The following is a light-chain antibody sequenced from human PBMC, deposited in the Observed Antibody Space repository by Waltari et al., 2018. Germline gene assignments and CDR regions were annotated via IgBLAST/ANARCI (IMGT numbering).Light chain of an antibody. V-gene: IGKV2-28*01. CDR2: LAS. Sequence: EIVMTQSPLSLPVTPGEPASISCRSSQSLLHSNGNTYLEWFLQRPGQSPQFLIFLASRRASGVPDRFSGYGSGTDFTLNISRVEAEDVGIYYCMQGLQIPWTFDQGTRADIK. CDR3: MQGLQIPWT. J-gene: IGKJ1*01. CDR1: QSLLHSNGNTY.